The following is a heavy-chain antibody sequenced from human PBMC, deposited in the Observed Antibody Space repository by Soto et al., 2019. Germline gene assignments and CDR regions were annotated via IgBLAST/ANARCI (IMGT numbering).Heavy chain of an antibody. CDR2: IYYSGST. V-gene: IGHV4-31*03. CDR1: GGSISSGGYY. J-gene: IGHJ4*02. Sequence: SETLSLTCTVSGGSISSGGYYWSWIRQHPGKGLEWIGYIYYSGSTYYNPSLKSRVTISVDTSKNQFSLKLTSVTAADTAVYYCARSGYSYGPNPLLYWGQGTLVTVSS. D-gene: IGHD5-18*01. CDR3: ARSGYSYGPNPLLY.